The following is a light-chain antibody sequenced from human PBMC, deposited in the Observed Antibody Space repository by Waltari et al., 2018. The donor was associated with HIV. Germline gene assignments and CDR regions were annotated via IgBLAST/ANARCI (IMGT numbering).Light chain of an antibody. V-gene: IGKV3-11*01. CDR1: QSVSYY. Sequence: EIVLTQSPATLSLSPGERATLSCRASQSVSYYLAWYQQRPGQAPRLLIYDASNRATGIPARFSGSGSGTDFTLTISSLEPEDFAVYFCQQYGGSPRYTFGQGTNLEIK. J-gene: IGKJ2*01. CDR2: DAS. CDR3: QQYGGSPRYT.